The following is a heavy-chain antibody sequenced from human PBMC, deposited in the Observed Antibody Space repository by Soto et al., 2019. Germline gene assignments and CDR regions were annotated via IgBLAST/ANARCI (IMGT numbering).Heavy chain of an antibody. J-gene: IGHJ4*02. CDR3: AKDFSYKFYYFDS. D-gene: IGHD1-20*01. Sequence: PGGSLRLSCEASGFMFSNYGMHWVRQAPGKGLEWVAVVSYDGSDKYYADSVKGRFTISRDNSNNTVFLQINSLRPEDTAIYYCAKDFSYKFYYFDSCGQGTPVTVSS. CDR2: VSYDGSDK. V-gene: IGHV3-30*18. CDR1: GFMFSNYG.